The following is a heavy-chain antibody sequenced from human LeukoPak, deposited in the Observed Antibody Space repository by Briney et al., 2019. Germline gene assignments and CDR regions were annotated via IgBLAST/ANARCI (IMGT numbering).Heavy chain of an antibody. CDR1: GFTFSSYA. V-gene: IGHV3-23*01. CDR2: ITASGGNT. D-gene: IGHD6-13*01. J-gene: IGHJ5*02. Sequence: SGGSLRLSCAASGFTFSSYAMGWVRQAPGKGLEWVSAITASGGNTYYADSVKGRFTISRDNSKNTLYLQMNSLRAEDTAVYYCAIRSSCASWGQGTLVTVSS. CDR3: AIRSSCAS.